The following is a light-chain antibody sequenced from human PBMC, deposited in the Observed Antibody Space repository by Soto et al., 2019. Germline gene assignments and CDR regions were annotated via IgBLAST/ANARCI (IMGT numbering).Light chain of an antibody. CDR2: DVS. J-gene: IGLJ2*01. CDR1: SSDVGGYNY. V-gene: IGLV2-14*01. Sequence: QSALTQPASVPGSPGQSITISCTGTSSDVGGYNYVSWYQQHPGKAPKLMIYDVSNGPSGVSNRFSGSKSGNTASLTISGLQAEDEADYYCSSYTSSSTVVFGGGTKVTVL. CDR3: SSYTSSSTVV.